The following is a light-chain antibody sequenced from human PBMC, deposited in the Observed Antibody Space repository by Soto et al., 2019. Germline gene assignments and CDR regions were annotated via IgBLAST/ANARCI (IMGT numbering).Light chain of an antibody. V-gene: IGLV2-14*01. CDR2: DVS. CDR3: SSYTSRSTV. J-gene: IGLJ2*01. CDR1: SSDVGGYNY. Sequence: QSVLTQPASVSGSPGQSITISCTGTSSDVGGYNYVSWYQQHPGKAPKLMIYDVSNRPSGVSNRFSGSKSGNTASLTISGLQAEDEADYYCSSYTSRSTVFGGGTQLTVL.